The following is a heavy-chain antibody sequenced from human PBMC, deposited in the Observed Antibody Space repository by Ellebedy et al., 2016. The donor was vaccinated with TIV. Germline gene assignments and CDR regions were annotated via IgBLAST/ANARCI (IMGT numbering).Heavy chain of an antibody. CDR2: INTVNDNT. J-gene: IGHJ5*02. CDR1: GYSFTYYP. Sequence: AASVNVSCKSSGYSFTYYPTHWVRQAPGQSLEWMGWINTVNDNTKHWQQFQGRVSFTRDSSAGVAYMELSGLTSDDTALYFCARGTSNWFDAWGQGTLVTVAS. CDR3: ARGTSNWFDA. V-gene: IGHV1-3*04.